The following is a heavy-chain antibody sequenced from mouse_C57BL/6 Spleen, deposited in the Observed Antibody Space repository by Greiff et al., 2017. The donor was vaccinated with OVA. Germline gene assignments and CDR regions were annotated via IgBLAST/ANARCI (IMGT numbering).Heavy chain of an antibody. Sequence: VQLQQSGAELVKPGASVKISCKASGYAFSSYWMNWVKQRPGKGLEWIGQIYPGDGDTNYNGKFKDKATLTADKSSSTAYMQLSSLTSEDSAVYFCARWGNMYYFDYWGQGTTLTVSS. CDR1: GYAFSSYW. J-gene: IGHJ2*01. CDR3: ARWGNMYYFDY. V-gene: IGHV1-80*01. CDR2: IYPGDGDT. D-gene: IGHD2-1*01.